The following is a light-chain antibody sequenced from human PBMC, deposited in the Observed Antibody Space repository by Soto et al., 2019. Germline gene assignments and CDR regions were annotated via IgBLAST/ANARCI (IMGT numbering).Light chain of an antibody. Sequence: QSALTQPASVSGSPGQSIAISCTGTSSDIEAYNYVSWYQQHPDKAPKLMIFDVNNRPSGVSDRFSGSKSGNTASLTISGLQAEDEADYYCSSYVSSGTYVFGTGTKVTVL. CDR1: SSDIEAYNY. CDR2: DVN. J-gene: IGLJ1*01. CDR3: SSYVSSGTYV. V-gene: IGLV2-14*03.